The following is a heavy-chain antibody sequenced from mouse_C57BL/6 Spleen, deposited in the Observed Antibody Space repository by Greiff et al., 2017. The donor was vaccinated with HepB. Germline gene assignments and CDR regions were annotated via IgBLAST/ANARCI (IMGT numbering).Heavy chain of an antibody. CDR2: IDPSDSYT. D-gene: IGHD1-1*01. Sequence: QVQLQQPGAELVRPGTSVKLSCKASGYTFTSYWMHWVKQRPGQGLEWIGVIDPSDSYTNYNQKFKGKATLTVDTSSSTAYMQLSSLTSEDSAVYYCARRGYPITTGVADYWGQGTTLTVSS. CDR3: ARRGYPITTGVADY. V-gene: IGHV1-59*01. J-gene: IGHJ2*01. CDR1: GYTFTSYW.